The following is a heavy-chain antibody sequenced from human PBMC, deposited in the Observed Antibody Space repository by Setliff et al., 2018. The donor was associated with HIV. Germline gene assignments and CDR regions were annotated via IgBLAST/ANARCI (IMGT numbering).Heavy chain of an antibody. V-gene: IGHV3-33*08. Sequence: PGGSLRLSCTTSGFTFSRYGFHWVRQAPGKGLEWVAVIWYDGSVRYYADSVKGRFTISRDNSKNTLYLQMNSLRAEDTAVYYCASIELAAMVPVDYWGQGTLVTVSS. CDR2: IWYDGSVR. CDR1: GFTFSRYG. CDR3: ASIELAAMVPVDY. J-gene: IGHJ4*02. D-gene: IGHD5-18*01.